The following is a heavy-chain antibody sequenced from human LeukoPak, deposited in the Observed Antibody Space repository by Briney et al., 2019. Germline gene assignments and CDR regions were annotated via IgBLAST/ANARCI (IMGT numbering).Heavy chain of an antibody. CDR2: ISGSGDT. V-gene: IGHV3-23*01. Sequence: GGSLRLSCAVSGFSYSSYAMSWVRQAPGKGLEGVSTISGSGDTYYVDSVKGRFTISRDNPKNTLYLQMNSLRAEDTAVYYCAKEGGYNYGYLDSWGQGTLVTVSS. D-gene: IGHD5-18*01. CDR1: GFSYSSYA. J-gene: IGHJ4*02. CDR3: AKEGGYNYGYLDS.